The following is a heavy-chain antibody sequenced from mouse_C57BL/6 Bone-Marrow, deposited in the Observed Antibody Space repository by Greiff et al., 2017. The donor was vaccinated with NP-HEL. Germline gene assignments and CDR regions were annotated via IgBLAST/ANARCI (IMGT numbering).Heavy chain of an antibody. Sequence: QVQLQQSGAELVRPGASVTLSCKASGYTFTDYEMHWVKQTPVHGLEWIGAIDPETGGTAYNQKFKGKAILTADKSSSTAYMALRSLTSEDSAVYYCTRWYYGSSPWYFDVWGTGTTVTVSS. CDR3: TRWYYGSSPWYFDV. J-gene: IGHJ1*03. CDR2: IDPETGGT. CDR1: GYTFTDYE. D-gene: IGHD1-1*01. V-gene: IGHV1-15*01.